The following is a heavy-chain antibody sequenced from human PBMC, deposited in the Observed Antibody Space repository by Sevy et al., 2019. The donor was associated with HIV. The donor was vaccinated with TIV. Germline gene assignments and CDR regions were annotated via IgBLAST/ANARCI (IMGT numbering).Heavy chain of an antibody. J-gene: IGHJ5*01. Sequence: SEILSLTCTVSGDSVTTNTYFWGWIRQPPGKGLEWLGSMSNSGSTYYNPSLKSRVTISIDTSKNQFSLRLTSVTAADTTVYYCARETKEDQLLMQWFDSWGQGTWVTVSS. CDR2: MSNSGST. CDR3: ARETKEDQLLMQWFDS. V-gene: IGHV4-39*02. D-gene: IGHD2-2*01. CDR1: GDSVTTNTYF.